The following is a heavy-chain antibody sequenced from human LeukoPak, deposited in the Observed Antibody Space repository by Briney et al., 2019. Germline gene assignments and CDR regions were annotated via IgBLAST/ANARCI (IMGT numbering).Heavy chain of an antibody. V-gene: IGHV3-66*01. Sequence: GGSLRLSCAASGLTVGFKCMRWVRQAPGKGLEWVSIIYSGGSSYYADSVKGRFTVSRDTSKNTLYLQMNSLRAEDTAVYYCATRPDGNDVPYFDYWGQGPLVTVSS. CDR3: ATRPDGNDVPYFDY. CDR2: IYSGGSS. D-gene: IGHD5-12*01. J-gene: IGHJ4*02. CDR1: GLTVGFKC.